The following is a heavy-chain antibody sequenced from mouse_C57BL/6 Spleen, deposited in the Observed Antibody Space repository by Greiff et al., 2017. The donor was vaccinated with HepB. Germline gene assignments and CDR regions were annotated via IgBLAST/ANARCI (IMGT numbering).Heavy chain of an antibody. V-gene: IGHV2-9-1*01. D-gene: IGHD3-2*02. J-gene: IGHJ4*01. CDR3: AREGQLRLRGPFYAMDY. CDR1: GFSLTSYA. CDR2: IWTGGGT. Sequence: VKLVESGPGLVAPSQSLSITCTVSGFSLTSYAISWVRQPPGKGLEWLGVIWTGGGTNYNSAPKSRLSISNDNSKSQVFLKMNSLPTDDTAMYYCAREGQLRLRGPFYAMDYWGQGTSVTVSS.